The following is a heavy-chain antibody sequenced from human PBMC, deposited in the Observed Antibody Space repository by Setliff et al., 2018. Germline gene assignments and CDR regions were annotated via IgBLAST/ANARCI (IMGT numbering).Heavy chain of an antibody. CDR2: IYSSGSI. CDR1: GGSMTDFF. D-gene: IGHD1-26*01. Sequence: SETLSLTCSVTGGSMTDFFWNWIRQPPGKGLEWIGNIYSSGSIKYNPSLRSRVTISVDTVKNQFSLRLSSLTAADTAVYYCARAPDSGTYYNLYPYYNDVWGKGTTVTVSS. V-gene: IGHV4-59*08. CDR3: ARAPDSGTYYNLYPYYNDV. J-gene: IGHJ6*03.